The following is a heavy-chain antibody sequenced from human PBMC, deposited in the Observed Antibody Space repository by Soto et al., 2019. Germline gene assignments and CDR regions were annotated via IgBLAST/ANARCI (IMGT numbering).Heavy chain of an antibody. V-gene: IGHV1-58*01. CDR2: IVVGSGNT. CDR1: GFTFTSSA. J-gene: IGHJ5*02. D-gene: IGHD3-10*01. CDR3: ARVLPPFDP. Sequence: ASVKVSCKASGFTFTSSAVQWVRQARGQRLEWIGWIVVGSGNTNYAQKLPGRVTLTTDTSTSTAYMELWSLRSDDTAVYYCARVLPPFDPWGQGTLVTVSS.